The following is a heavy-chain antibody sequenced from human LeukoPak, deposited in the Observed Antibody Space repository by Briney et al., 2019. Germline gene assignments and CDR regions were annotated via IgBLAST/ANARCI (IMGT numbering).Heavy chain of an antibody. CDR2: IYASGST. V-gene: IGHV4-4*07. CDR1: GGSLSSYS. CDR3: ARRMLEARQSSAANWFDT. J-gene: IGHJ5*02. D-gene: IGHD3-16*01. Sequence: SETLSLTCTVSGGSLSSYSWSWIRQPPGKGLEWIGRIYASGSTIYNPSPQSRISISVDTSNNHFSLYLTSVTAADTAVYYCARRMLEARQSSAANWFDTWGQGTLVTVSS.